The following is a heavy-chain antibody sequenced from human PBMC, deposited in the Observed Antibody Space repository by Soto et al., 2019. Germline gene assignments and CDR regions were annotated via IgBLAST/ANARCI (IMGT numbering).Heavy chain of an antibody. J-gene: IGHJ6*02. D-gene: IGHD2-2*01. V-gene: IGHV1-69*13. CDR1: GGTFSSYA. Sequence: SVKVSCKASGGTFSSYAISWVRQAPGQRHKWMRGIIPIFGTANYAQKFQGRVTITADESTSTAYMELSSFRSEDTAVYYCAAAMPKSYYYYDMDVWGQGTTVTVSS. CDR3: AAAMPKSYYYYDMDV. CDR2: IIPIFGTA.